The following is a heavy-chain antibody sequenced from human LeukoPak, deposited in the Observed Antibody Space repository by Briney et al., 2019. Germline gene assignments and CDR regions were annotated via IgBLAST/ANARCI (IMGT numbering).Heavy chain of an antibody. J-gene: IGHJ4*02. CDR3: AKDYDSNTYYYFGGYFDS. Sequence: PGGSLRLSCAASGFTFSSFAMTWVRQAPGKGLEWVSAVSSFGGSTYYADSVEGRFTISRDNSKNTLYLQMNSLRAEDTAVYYCAKDYDSNTYYYFGGYFDSWGQGTMSSSPQ. V-gene: IGHV3-23*01. CDR2: VSSFGGST. CDR1: GFTFSSFA. D-gene: IGHD3-22*01.